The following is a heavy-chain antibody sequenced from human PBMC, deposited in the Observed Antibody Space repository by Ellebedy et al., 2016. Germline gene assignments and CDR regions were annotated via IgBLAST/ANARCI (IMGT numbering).Heavy chain of an antibody. CDR2: IIPIFGTA. CDR1: GGTFSSYA. J-gene: IGHJ6*02. Sequence: SSVKVSCXASGGTFSSYAISWVRQAPGQGLEWMGGIIPIFGTANYAQKFQGRVTITADESTSTAYMELSSLRSEDTAVYYCARDQWYSSSSYSGPMDVWGQGTTVTVSS. CDR3: ARDQWYSSSSYSGPMDV. D-gene: IGHD6-6*01. V-gene: IGHV1-69*13.